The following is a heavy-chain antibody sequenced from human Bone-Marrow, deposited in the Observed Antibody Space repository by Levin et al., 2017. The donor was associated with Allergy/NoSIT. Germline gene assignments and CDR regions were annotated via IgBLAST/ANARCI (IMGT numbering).Heavy chain of an antibody. CDR3: TRGGWEGYCSSTSCYGNWFDP. CDR2: IRSKAYGGTT. Sequence: GESLKISCTASGFTFGDYAMSWVRQAPGKGLEWVGFIRSKAYGGTTEYAASVKGRFTISRDDSKSIAYLQMNSLKTEDTAVYYCTRGGWEGYCSSTSCYGNWFDPWGQGTLVTVSS. D-gene: IGHD2-2*01. J-gene: IGHJ5*02. V-gene: IGHV3-49*04. CDR1: GFTFGDYA.